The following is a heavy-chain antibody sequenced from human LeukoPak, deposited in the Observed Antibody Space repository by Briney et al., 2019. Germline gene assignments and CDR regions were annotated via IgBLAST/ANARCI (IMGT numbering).Heavy chain of an antibody. CDR3: AGAGRYYDFWSGYPHYYMDV. J-gene: IGHJ6*03. CDR2: IIPIFGTA. Sequence: ASVKVSCKASGGTFSSYAISWVRQAPGQGLEWMGGIIPIFGTANYAQRFQGRVTITTDESTSTAYMELSSLRSEDTAVYYCAGAGRYYDFWSGYPHYYMDVWGKGTTVTVSS. CDR1: GGTFSSYA. V-gene: IGHV1-69*05. D-gene: IGHD3-3*01.